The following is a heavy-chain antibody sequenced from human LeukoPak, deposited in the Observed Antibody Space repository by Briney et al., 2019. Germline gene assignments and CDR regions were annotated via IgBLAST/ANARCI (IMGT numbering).Heavy chain of an antibody. CDR1: GGSISNFY. D-gene: IGHD3-10*01. V-gene: IGHV4-59*08. Sequence: SETLSLTCTVSGGSISNFYWTWIRQPPGKGLEWIGYIYYSGSTNYNPSLKSRVTISVDTSKNQFSLKLSSVTAADTAVYYCARTVLGIDYWGQGTLVTVSS. J-gene: IGHJ4*02. CDR3: ARTVLGIDY. CDR2: IYYSGST.